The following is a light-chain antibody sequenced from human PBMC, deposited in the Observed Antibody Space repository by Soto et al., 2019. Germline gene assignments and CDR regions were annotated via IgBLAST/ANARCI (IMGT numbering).Light chain of an antibody. J-gene: IGLJ3*02. CDR2: SNN. CDR3: AAWDDSLNGGV. V-gene: IGLV1-44*01. Sequence: QSVLTQPPSASGTPGQRVTISCSGSRSNIGSNSINWYQQLPGTAPKVLIYSNNQRPSGVPARFSGSKSGTSASLAISGLQSDDEAEYHCAAWDDSLNGGVFGGGTKLTVL. CDR1: RSNIGSNS.